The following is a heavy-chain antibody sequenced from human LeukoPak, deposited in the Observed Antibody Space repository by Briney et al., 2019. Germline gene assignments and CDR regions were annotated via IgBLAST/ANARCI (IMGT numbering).Heavy chain of an antibody. V-gene: IGHV4-34*01. CDR2: INHSGST. CDR3: ARGTPRPGYFDY. Sequence: SETLSLTCAVYGGSFSGYYWSWIRQPPGKGLEWIGEINHSGSTNYNPSLKSRVTISVDTSKNQFSLKLSSVTAADTAVYYCARGTPRPGYFDYWGQGTLVTVSS. J-gene: IGHJ4*02. CDR1: GGSFSGYY.